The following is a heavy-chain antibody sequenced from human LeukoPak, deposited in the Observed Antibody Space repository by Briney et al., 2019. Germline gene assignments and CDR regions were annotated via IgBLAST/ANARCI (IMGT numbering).Heavy chain of an antibody. CDR3: ARDSSRVLWCGEPMDV. Sequence: ASVKVSCKASGYTFTSYVISWVRQAPGQGLEWMGWISAYNGNTNYAQKLQGRVTRTTDTSTSTAYMELRSLRSDDTAVYYCARDSSRVLWCGEPMDVWGKGTTVTVSS. V-gene: IGHV1-18*01. J-gene: IGHJ6*03. CDR2: ISAYNGNT. CDR1: GYTFTSYV. D-gene: IGHD3-10*01.